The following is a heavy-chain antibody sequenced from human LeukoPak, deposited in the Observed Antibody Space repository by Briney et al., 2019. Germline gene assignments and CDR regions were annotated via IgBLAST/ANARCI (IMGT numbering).Heavy chain of an antibody. D-gene: IGHD2-15*01. Sequence: GESLKISCKGSGYRFTNYWIGWVRQMPGKGLEWMGIIFVGDSDTRYSPSFQGQVTISADKSISTAYLQWSSLKASDTAMYYCARSHCSGGSCGAFDIWGQGTMVTVSS. CDR3: ARSHCSGGSCGAFDI. J-gene: IGHJ3*02. CDR2: IFVGDSDT. V-gene: IGHV5-51*01. CDR1: GYRFTNYW.